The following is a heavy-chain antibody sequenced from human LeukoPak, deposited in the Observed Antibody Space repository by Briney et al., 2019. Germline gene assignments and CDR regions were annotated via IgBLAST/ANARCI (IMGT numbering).Heavy chain of an antibody. V-gene: IGHV3-53*01. CDR1: GFIVGSNY. CDR2: IYSGGST. J-gene: IGHJ6*02. D-gene: IGHD3-10*01. Sequence: PGGSLRLSCAVSGFIVGSNYMSWVRQAPGKGLEWVSVIYSGGSTYYADSVKGRFIISRDNSKNTLYLQMNSLRAEDTAVYYCVPRSRGMDVWGQGTTVIVSS. CDR3: VPRSRGMDV.